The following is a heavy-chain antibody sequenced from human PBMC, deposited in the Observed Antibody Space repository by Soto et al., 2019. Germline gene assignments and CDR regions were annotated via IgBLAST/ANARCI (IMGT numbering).Heavy chain of an antibody. D-gene: IGHD6-13*01. J-gene: IGHJ4*02. Sequence: QVQLVESGGGVVQPGRSLRLSCAASGFTFSSYGMHWVRQAPGKGLEWVAVIWYDGSNKYYADSVKGRFTISRDNSKNTLYLQMNSLRAEDTAVYYCARDKLGSSSWYVNYFDCWGQGTLVTVSS. CDR2: IWYDGSNK. CDR1: GFTFSSYG. V-gene: IGHV3-33*01. CDR3: ARDKLGSSSWYVNYFDC.